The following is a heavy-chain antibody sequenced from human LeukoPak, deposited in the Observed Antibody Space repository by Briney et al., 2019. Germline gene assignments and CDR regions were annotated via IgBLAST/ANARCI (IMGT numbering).Heavy chain of an antibody. J-gene: IGHJ4*02. D-gene: IGHD1-26*01. V-gene: IGHV4-59*12. CDR1: GGSISSYY. CDR3: ARDGSTSGPIDY. CDR2: IYYSGST. Sequence: SETLSLTCTVSGGSISSYYWSWIRQPPGKGLEWIGYIYYSGSTYYNPSLKSRVTISVDTSKNQFSLKLSSVTAADTAVYYCARDGSTSGPIDYWGQGTLVTVSS.